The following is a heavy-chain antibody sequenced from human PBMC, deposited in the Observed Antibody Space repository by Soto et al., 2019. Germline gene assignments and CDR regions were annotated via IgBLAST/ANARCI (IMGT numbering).Heavy chain of an antibody. D-gene: IGHD2-2*01. V-gene: IGHV1-3*01. Sequence: ASVKVSCKASGYTFTSYAMHWVRQAPGQRLEWMGWINAGNGNTKYSQKFQGRVTITRDTSASTAYMELSSLRSEDTAVYYCARDRYCSSPSCYASRGDDYYYYGMDVWGQGTTVTVSS. CDR3: ARDRYCSSPSCYASRGDDYYYYGMDV. CDR2: INAGNGNT. CDR1: GYTFTSYA. J-gene: IGHJ6*02.